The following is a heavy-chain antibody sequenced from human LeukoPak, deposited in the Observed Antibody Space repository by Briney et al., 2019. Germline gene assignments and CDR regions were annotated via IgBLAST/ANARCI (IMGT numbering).Heavy chain of an antibody. V-gene: IGHV1-69*13. D-gene: IGHD3-22*01. J-gene: IGHJ4*02. Sequence: SVKVSCKASGGTFSSYAISWVRQAPGQGLEWMGGIIPIFGKANYAQKFQGRVTITADESTSTAYMELSSLRSEDTAVYYCARAGDYYDSSGYYLNWGQGTLVTVSS. CDR1: GGTFSSYA. CDR3: ARAGDYYDSSGYYLN. CDR2: IIPIFGKA.